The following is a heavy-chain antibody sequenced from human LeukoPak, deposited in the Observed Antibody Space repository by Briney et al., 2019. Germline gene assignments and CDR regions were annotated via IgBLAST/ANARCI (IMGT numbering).Heavy chain of an antibody. D-gene: IGHD2-2*01. CDR1: GFTFSSYA. CDR2: ISGSGGST. J-gene: IGHJ4*02. CDR3: AKGLRRVPAALFDY. Sequence: GGSLRLSCAASGFTFSSYAMSWVRQAPGKGLEWVSAISGSGGSTYYADSVKGRFTISRHNSKNTLYLQMNSLRAEDTAVYYCAKGLRRVPAALFDYWGQGTLVTVSS. V-gene: IGHV3-23*01.